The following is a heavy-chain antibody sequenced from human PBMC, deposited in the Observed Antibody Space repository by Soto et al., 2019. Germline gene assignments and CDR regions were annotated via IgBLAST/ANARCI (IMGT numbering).Heavy chain of an antibody. Sequence: VQLQQWGAGLLKPSETLSLTCAVYGGSFSEYYWSWIRLIPGKGLEWIGEINYNGGANYNPSLKSRVTMSVDTSKNQFSVKMRFVTAADTALYYCARPANAHSAISVYHHDAFDIWGPGRMVTVSS. J-gene: IGHJ3*02. CDR2: INYNGGA. V-gene: IGHV4-34*01. CDR3: ARPANAHSAISVYHHDAFDI. CDR1: GGSFSEYY. D-gene: IGHD2-2*01.